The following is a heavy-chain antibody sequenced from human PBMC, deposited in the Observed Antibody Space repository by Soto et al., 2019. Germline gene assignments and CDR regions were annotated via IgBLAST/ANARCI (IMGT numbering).Heavy chain of an antibody. CDR2: ISGYNGDT. CDR1: GCPFTRYS. D-gene: IGHD3-3*01. V-gene: IGHV1-18*04. CDR3: ARASLTIFGAPYGMDV. J-gene: IGHJ6*02. Sequence: ASVKVSCKASGCPFTRYSIRWVRQAPGQGLEWMGWISGYNGDTEYSKNFQGRLTMTIDTSTTTASMELRSLRSDDTAVYYCARASLTIFGAPYGMDVWGQGTSVTVSS.